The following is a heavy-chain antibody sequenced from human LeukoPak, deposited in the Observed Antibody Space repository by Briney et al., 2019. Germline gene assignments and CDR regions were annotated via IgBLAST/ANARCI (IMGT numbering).Heavy chain of an antibody. CDR1: GYTFTDSY. D-gene: IGHD2-15*01. Sequence: ASLKVSCKTSGYTFTDSYMHWVRQAPGQGLEWIGWINPNAGDTTYAQGFHGRVTMTRDTSISTVHMELNSLKLDDTAVYYCTREGRVGVPFDYWGQGTLVTVSS. J-gene: IGHJ4*02. CDR2: INPNAGDT. V-gene: IGHV1-2*02. CDR3: TREGRVGVPFDY.